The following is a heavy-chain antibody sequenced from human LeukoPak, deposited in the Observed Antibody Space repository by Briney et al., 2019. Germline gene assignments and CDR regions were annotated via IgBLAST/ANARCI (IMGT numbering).Heavy chain of an antibody. J-gene: IGHJ5*02. Sequence: ASVKVSCKASGYTFTSYYMHWVRQAPGQGLEWMGIINPSGGSTSYAQKFQGRVTMTRDTSTSTVYMELSSLRSEDTAVYYCARERSYDDSSGWSVSWFDPWGQGTLVTVSS. V-gene: IGHV1-46*01. CDR2: INPSGGST. CDR3: ARERSYDDSSGWSVSWFDP. CDR1: GYTFTSYY. D-gene: IGHD3-22*01.